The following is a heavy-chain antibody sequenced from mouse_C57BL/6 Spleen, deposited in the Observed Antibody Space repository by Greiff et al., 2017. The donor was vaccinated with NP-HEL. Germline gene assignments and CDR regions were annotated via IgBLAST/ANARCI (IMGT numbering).Heavy chain of an antibody. CDR3: ARYYYGSSYDY. CDR2: FHPNSGST. D-gene: IGHD1-1*01. CDR1: GYTFTSYW. J-gene: IGHJ2*01. V-gene: IGHV1-64*01. Sequence: VQLQQPGAELVKPGASVKLSCKASGYTFTSYWMHWVKQRPGQGLEWIGMFHPNSGSTNYNEKFKSKATLTVDKSSSTAYMQLSSLTSEDSAVYYCARYYYGSSYDYWGQGTTLTVSS.